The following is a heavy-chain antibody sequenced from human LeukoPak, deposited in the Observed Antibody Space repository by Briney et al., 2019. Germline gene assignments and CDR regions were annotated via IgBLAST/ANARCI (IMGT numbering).Heavy chain of an antibody. D-gene: IGHD6-19*01. CDR2: IVGSGGDI. J-gene: IGHJ4*02. CDR3: ARGGVYSSGWYVDY. CDR1: GFTFSSFA. Sequence: GGSLRLSCAASGFTFSSFAMSWVRRAPGKGLEWVSGIVGSGGDIYHADSVKGRFTISRDNAKNSLYLQMNSLRAEDTAVYYCARGGVYSSGWYVDYWGQGTLVTVSS. V-gene: IGHV3-21*01.